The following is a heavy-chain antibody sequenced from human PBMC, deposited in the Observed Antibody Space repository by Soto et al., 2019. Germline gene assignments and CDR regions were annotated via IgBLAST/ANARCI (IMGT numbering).Heavy chain of an antibody. D-gene: IGHD3-22*01. CDR3: VSDSYQSSGYCDY. J-gene: IGHJ4*02. CDR1: GYTFSSYG. Sequence: QVQLVQSGAEVKKPGASVKVSCKAYGYTFSSYGLSWVRQAPGQGLEWMGWISGYSGNTVYTQRFKGRLTMATDTSSGTAYMELRSLRSYVTAVYYCVSDSYQSSGYCDYWGQGTLVTVSS. V-gene: IGHV1-18*01. CDR2: ISGYSGNT.